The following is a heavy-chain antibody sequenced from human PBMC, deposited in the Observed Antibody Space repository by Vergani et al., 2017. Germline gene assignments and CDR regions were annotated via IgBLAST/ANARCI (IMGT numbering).Heavy chain of an antibody. CDR3: ARHSTVEWLVKLGWIDP. V-gene: IGHV4-39*01. D-gene: IGHD6-19*01. Sequence: QLELQESGPGLVKPSATLSLTCSVSGASIRSSYYYWGWIRQPPGKGLEWIASIYYSGSTYYNPSLKSLVTLSEDTSKNQFSLKLSSVTAADTAVYFCARHSTVEWLVKLGWIDPWGKGILVTVSS. CDR2: IYYSGST. J-gene: IGHJ5*02. CDR1: GASIRSSYYY.